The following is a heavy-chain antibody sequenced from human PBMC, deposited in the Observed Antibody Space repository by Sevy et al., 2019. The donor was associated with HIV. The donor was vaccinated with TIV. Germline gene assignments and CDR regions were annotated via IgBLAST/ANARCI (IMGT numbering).Heavy chain of an antibody. CDR3: ARAPPVRSGDDSLNWFDP. CDR2: IHASGNS. D-gene: IGHD5-12*01. J-gene: IGHJ5*02. V-gene: IGHV4-4*08. Sequence: SETLSLTCSVSAGSISAYYWSWIRQPPGKGLEWIAYIHASGNSNYNPPLKSRVPISMDTSKNQFSLKVTSVTEADTALYYCARAPPVRSGDDSLNWFDPWGQGILVTVSS. CDR1: AGSISAYY.